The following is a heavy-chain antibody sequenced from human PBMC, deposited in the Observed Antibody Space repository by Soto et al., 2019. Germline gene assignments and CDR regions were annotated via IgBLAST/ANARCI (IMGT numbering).Heavy chain of an antibody. V-gene: IGHV4-4*02. CDR1: GGSISSGNW. D-gene: IGHD5-18*01. J-gene: IGHJ4*02. CDR2: ISHSGNT. Sequence: VQLQESGPGLVKPSGTLSLTCAASGGSISSGNWWSWVRQSPRKGLEWIGEISHSGNTNHNPSLKSRVTISIDKSKNQFSLKLTSVTAADTAVYYCASHRGNTYGPYDYWGQGTLVTVSS. CDR3: ASHRGNTYGPYDY.